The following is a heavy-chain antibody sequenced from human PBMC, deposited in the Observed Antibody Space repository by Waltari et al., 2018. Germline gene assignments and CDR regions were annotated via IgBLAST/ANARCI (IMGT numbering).Heavy chain of an antibody. J-gene: IGHJ1*01. V-gene: IGHV3-7*01. Sequence: EVQLVESGGGLVQPGGSLRLSCAASGFTFSSYWMSWVRQAPGKGLEWVANIKQDGSEKYYVDSVKGRFTICRDNAKNSLYLQMNSLRAEDTAVYYCARDYCSGGSCYSYFQHWGQGTLVTVSS. CDR2: IKQDGSEK. CDR3: ARDYCSGGSCYSYFQH. D-gene: IGHD2-15*01. CDR1: GFTFSSYW.